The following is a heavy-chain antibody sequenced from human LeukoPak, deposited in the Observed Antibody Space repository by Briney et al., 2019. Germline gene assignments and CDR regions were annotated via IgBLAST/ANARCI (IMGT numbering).Heavy chain of an antibody. CDR3: AKVCDSSGYYSYRTYYYFDY. CDR2: ISGSGGST. CDR1: GFTFSSYA. J-gene: IGHJ4*02. Sequence: GASLRLSCAASGFTFSSYAMSWVRQAPGKGLEWVSAISGSGGSTYYADSVKGRFTISRDNFKNTLYLQMNSLRAEDTALYYCAKVCDSSGYYSYRTYYYFDYWGQGTLVTVSS. V-gene: IGHV3-23*01. D-gene: IGHD3-22*01.